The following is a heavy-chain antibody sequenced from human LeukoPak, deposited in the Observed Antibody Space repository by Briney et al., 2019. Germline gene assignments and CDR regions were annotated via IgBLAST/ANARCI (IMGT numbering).Heavy chain of an antibody. Sequence: ASVKVSCKVSGYTLTELSMYWVRQAPGKGLEWMGGFDPEDGETIYAQKFQGRVTMTEDTSTDTAYMELSSLRSEDTAVYYCATVKFLDTAMSNWFDPWGQGTLVTVSS. CDR2: FDPEDGET. CDR1: GYTLTELS. D-gene: IGHD5-18*01. V-gene: IGHV1-24*01. CDR3: ATVKFLDTAMSNWFDP. J-gene: IGHJ5*02.